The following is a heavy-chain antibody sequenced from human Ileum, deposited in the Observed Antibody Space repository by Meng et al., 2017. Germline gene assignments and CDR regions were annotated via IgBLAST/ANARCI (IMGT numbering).Heavy chain of an antibody. CDR3: AQPRITMTLGGFRTGWFDP. V-gene: IGHV4-39*01. CDR2: IYYSGST. D-gene: IGHD3-22*01. CDR1: CCFISSSSYY. J-gene: IGHJ5*02. Sequence: QMQLQASGPGLVKPSETLAPTRTVPCCFISSSSYYWGWIRQPPGKGLEWIGSIYYSGSTYYNPSLKSRVTISVDTSKNQFSLKLSSVTAADTAVYYCAQPRITMTLGGFRTGWFDPWGQGTLVTVSS.